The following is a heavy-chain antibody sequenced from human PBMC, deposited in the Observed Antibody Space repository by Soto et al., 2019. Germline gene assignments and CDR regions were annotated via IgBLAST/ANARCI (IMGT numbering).Heavy chain of an antibody. J-gene: IGHJ3*02. CDR3: ARAWYYYDSSGYPDAFDI. Sequence: SVKVSCKASGYTFTSYGISWVRQAPGQGLEWMGWISAYNGNTNYAQKLQGRVTMTTDTSTSTAYMELRSLRSDDTAVYYCARAWYYYDSSGYPDAFDIWGQGTMVTVSS. CDR1: GYTFTSYG. D-gene: IGHD3-22*01. V-gene: IGHV1-18*01. CDR2: ISAYNGNT.